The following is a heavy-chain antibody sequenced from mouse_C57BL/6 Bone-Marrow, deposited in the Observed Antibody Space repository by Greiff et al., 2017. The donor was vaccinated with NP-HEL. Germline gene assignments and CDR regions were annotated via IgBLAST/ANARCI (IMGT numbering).Heavy chain of an antibody. J-gene: IGHJ2*01. CDR3: ARHYYSNYFDY. V-gene: IGHV5-6*01. Sequence: EVKVVESGGDLVKPGGSLKLSCAASGFTFSSYGMSWVRQTPDKRLEWVATISSAGSYTYYPDSLKGRFTISRANAKNTLYLQMSSLKSEDVDMYEFARHYYSNYFDYWGQGTTLTVSS. CDR1: GFTFSSYG. D-gene: IGHD2-5*01. CDR2: ISSAGSYT.